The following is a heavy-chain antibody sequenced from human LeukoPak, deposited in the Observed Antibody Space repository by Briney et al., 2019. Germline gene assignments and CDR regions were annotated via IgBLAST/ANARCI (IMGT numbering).Heavy chain of an antibody. Sequence: PSETLSLTCTVSGGSISSYYWSWIRQPPGKGLEWIGYIYYSGSTNYNPSLKSRVTISVDTSKNQFSLKLSSVTAADTAVYYCARLWNPMVRGVPIGWYYYYYMDVWGKGTTVTISS. V-gene: IGHV4-59*12. CDR3: ARLWNPMVRGVPIGWYYYYYMDV. J-gene: IGHJ6*03. D-gene: IGHD3-10*01. CDR1: GGSISSYY. CDR2: IYYSGST.